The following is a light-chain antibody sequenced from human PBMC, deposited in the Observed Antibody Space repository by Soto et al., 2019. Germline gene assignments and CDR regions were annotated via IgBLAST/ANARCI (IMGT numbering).Light chain of an antibody. CDR3: SSYTRSSTWV. Sequence: QSALTQPASVSGSPGQSITISCTGTSSDVGGYNYVSWYQQHPGKAPKLMIYEVSNRPSGVSNRFSGSKSGNTASLTISGLQAEDEDDYYCSSYTRSSTWVFGGGTKLTVL. CDR1: SSDVGGYNY. V-gene: IGLV2-14*01. J-gene: IGLJ3*02. CDR2: EVS.